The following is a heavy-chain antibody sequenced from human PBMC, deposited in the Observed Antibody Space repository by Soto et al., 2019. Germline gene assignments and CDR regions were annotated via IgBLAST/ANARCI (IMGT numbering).Heavy chain of an antibody. V-gene: IGHV4-4*02. Sequence: SEALCLTWGGSGGFIRRKYRGWWVRQPPGKGLEWIGEIFSSGSTNYNPSLRSRVALSVDQSKNQFSLDLRSVTAADTAVYYCARHVPVPGTRGFDFWGQGTLVTVSA. CDR2: IFSSGST. CDR1: GGFIRRKYR. J-gene: IGHJ4*01. CDR3: ARHVPVPGTRGFDF. D-gene: IGHD2-2*01.